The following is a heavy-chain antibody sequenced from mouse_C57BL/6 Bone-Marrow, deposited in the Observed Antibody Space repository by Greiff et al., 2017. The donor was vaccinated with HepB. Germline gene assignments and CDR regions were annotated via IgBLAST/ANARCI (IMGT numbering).Heavy chain of an antibody. CDR1: GFTFSDAW. D-gene: IGHD1-1*01. Sequence: EVKLMESGGGLVQPGGSMKLSCAASGFTFSDAWMDWVRQSPEKGLEWVAEIRNKANNHATYYAESVKGRFTISRDDSKSSVYLQMNSLRAEDTGIYYCTRAHRSSLNYAMDYWGQGTSVTVSS. CDR2: IRNKANNHAT. J-gene: IGHJ4*01. CDR3: TRAHRSSLNYAMDY. V-gene: IGHV6-6*01.